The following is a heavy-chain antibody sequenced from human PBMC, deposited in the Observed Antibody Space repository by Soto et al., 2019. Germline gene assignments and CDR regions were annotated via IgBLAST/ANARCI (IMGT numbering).Heavy chain of an antibody. Sequence: EVQLVESGEGLVKPGGSLRLSCAASGFTFSAYSMNWVRQAPGKGLEWVSSISSRSSSIYYADSVKGRFAISRDNARNSLFLQMNSLRAEDTAVYYCATTGYSSGWYADYWGQGTLVTVSS. D-gene: IGHD6-19*01. V-gene: IGHV3-21*01. CDR1: GFTFSAYS. J-gene: IGHJ4*02. CDR2: ISSRSSSI. CDR3: ATTGYSSGWYADY.